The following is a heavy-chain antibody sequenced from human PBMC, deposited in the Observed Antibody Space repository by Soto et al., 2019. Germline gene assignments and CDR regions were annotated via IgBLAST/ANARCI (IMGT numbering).Heavy chain of an antibody. Sequence: PGESLKISCKGSGYSFTSYWIGWVRQMPGKGLEWMGIIYPGDSDTRYSPSFQGQVTISADKSISTAYLQWSSLKASDTAMYYCASDSLSLAEGFGELRWGQGTLVTVSS. V-gene: IGHV5-51*01. CDR2: IYPGDSDT. J-gene: IGHJ4*02. CDR3: ASDSLSLAEGFGELR. D-gene: IGHD3-10*01. CDR1: GYSFTSYW.